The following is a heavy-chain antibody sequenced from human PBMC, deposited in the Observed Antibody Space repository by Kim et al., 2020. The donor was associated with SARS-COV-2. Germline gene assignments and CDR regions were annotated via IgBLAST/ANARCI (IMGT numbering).Heavy chain of an antibody. D-gene: IGHD6-13*01. CDR1: GFTFSSYA. V-gene: IGHV3-30-3*01. J-gene: IGHJ4*02. CDR2: ISYDGSNK. CDR3: ARDIAAAGLPDY. Sequence: GGSLRLSCAASGFTFSSYAMHWVRQAPGKGLEWVAVISYDGSNKYYADSVKGRFTISRDNSKNTLYLQMNSLRAEDTAVYYCARDIAAAGLPDYWGQGTL.